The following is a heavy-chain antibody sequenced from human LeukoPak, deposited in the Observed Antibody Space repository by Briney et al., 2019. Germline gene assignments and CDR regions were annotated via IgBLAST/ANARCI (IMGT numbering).Heavy chain of an antibody. V-gene: IGHV1-69*06. J-gene: IGHJ5*02. CDR1: GYTFTSYG. CDR2: IIPIFGTA. CDR3: ARVLGTDNWFDP. Sequence: ASVKVSCKASGYTFTSYGISWVRQAPGQGLEWMGGIIPIFGTANYAQKFQGRVTITADKSTSTAYMELSSLGSEDTAVYYCARVLGTDNWFDPWGQGTLVTVSS. D-gene: IGHD1-7*01.